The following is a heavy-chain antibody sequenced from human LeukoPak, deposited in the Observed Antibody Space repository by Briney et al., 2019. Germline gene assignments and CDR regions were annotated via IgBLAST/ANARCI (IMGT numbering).Heavy chain of an antibody. J-gene: IGHJ4*02. CDR3: ARGFYDSSAFDY. Sequence: GGSLRLSCAASGFTFSSYSMNWVRQAPAKGLEWVSSISSSSSYIYYADSVKGRFTISRDNAKNSLYLQMNSLRAEDTAVYYCARGFYDSSAFDYWGQGTLVTVSS. CDR1: GFTFSSYS. CDR2: ISSSSSYI. V-gene: IGHV3-21*01. D-gene: IGHD3-22*01.